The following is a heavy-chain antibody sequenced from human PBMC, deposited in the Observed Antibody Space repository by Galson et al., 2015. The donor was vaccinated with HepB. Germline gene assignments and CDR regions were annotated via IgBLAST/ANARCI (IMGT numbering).Heavy chain of an antibody. CDR3: AILTGTNVDY. CDR2: ISAYNGNT. J-gene: IGHJ4*02. V-gene: IGHV1-18*01. Sequence: SVKVSCKASGYPFTSYGISWVRQAPGQGLEWMGWISAYNGNTNYAQKLQGRVTMTTDTATSTAYMELRSLRSDDTAVYYCAILTGTNVDYWGQGTLVTVSS. CDR1: GYPFTSYG. D-gene: IGHD1/OR15-1a*01.